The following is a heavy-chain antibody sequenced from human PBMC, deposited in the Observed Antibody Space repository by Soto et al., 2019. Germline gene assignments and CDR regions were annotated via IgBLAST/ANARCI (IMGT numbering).Heavy chain of an antibody. J-gene: IGHJ5*02. CDR1: GYTFVDYA. CDR2: MNPNTGNI. Sequence: QVQLVQSGAEVKRPGASVKISCRASGYTFVDYALHWVRQAPGQGLEWVGWMNPNTGNIKYSHNFEDRVSITRDRATSTAYMELRGLRSEDTAVYCCTREAIVAENWFDPCCQGTLVTVSS. CDR3: TREAIVAENWFDP. D-gene: IGHD2-21*01. V-gene: IGHV1-3*01.